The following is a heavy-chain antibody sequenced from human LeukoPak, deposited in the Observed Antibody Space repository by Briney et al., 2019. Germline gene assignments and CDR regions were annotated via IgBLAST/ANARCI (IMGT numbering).Heavy chain of an antibody. J-gene: IGHJ4*02. V-gene: IGHV6-1*01. CDR3: AREIGSSGWYPGGTLDY. CDR2: TYYRSKWYN. Sequence: SQTLSLTCAISGDSVPSNSAAWNWIRQSPSRGLEWLGRTYYRSKWYNDYAVSVKSRITISPDTSKNQFSLQLNSVTPEDTAVYYCAREIGSSGWYPGGTLDYWGQGTLVTVSS. D-gene: IGHD6-19*01. CDR1: GDSVPSNSAA.